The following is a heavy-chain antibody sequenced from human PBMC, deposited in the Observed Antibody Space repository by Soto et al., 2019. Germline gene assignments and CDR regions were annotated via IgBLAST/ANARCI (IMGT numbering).Heavy chain of an antibody. D-gene: IGHD3-3*01. CDR2: ISAYNGNT. Sequence: QVQLVQSGAEVKKPGASVKVSCKASGYTFTSYGISWVRQAPGQGLEWMGWISAYNGNTNYAQKLQGRVTMTTDTSTSTAYMELRSLRSDDTAVYYCARDETTIFGVVTVPYYYYGMDVWGQGTTVTVSS. V-gene: IGHV1-18*04. J-gene: IGHJ6*02. CDR3: ARDETTIFGVVTVPYYYYGMDV. CDR1: GYTFTSYG.